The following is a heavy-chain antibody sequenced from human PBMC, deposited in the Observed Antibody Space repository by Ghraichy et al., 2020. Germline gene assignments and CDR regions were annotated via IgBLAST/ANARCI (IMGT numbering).Heavy chain of an antibody. CDR2: IDESRSTN. V-gene: IGHV3-48*01. J-gene: IGHJ6*02. CDR1: EFTIGRYS. D-gene: IGHD3-10*01. Sequence: WGSLRLSCEASEFTIGRYSMNWVRQGPGKGLEWVSYIDESRSTNYYADFVRGRFIISRDDSKNSLFLQMNSLRAEDTAVYYCARDKYGLRSRGMVVLCHGAMVTVSS. CDR3: ARDKYGLRSRGMVV.